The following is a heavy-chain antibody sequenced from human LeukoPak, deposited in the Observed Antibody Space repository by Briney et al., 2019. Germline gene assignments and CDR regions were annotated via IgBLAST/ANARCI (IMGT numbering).Heavy chain of an antibody. CDR2: INPNSGGT. CDR3: ARGGVGATTPLLYYYYMDV. V-gene: IGHV1-2*02. CDR1: GYTFTGYY. Sequence: GASVKVSCKASGYTFTGYYMHWVRQAPGQGLEWMGWINPNSGGTNYAQKFQGRVTMTRDTSISTAYMELSRLRSDDTAVYYCARGGVGATTPLLYYYYMDVWGKGTTVTISS. D-gene: IGHD1-26*01. J-gene: IGHJ6*03.